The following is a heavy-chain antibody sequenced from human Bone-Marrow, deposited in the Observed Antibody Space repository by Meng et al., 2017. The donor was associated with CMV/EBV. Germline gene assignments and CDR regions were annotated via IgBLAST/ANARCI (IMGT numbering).Heavy chain of an antibody. V-gene: IGHV3-7*01. J-gene: IGHJ4*02. Sequence: GESLKISCADSGFTFSNYWMSWVRQAPGKGPEWVANIKQDVSEIHYVDSVEGRFTISRDNAKNSLSLQMNSLRAEDTAVYYCARDIRWNYGPGYWGQGTLVTVSS. D-gene: IGHD1-7*01. CDR3: ARDIRWNYGPGY. CDR2: IKQDVSEI. CDR1: GFTFSNYW.